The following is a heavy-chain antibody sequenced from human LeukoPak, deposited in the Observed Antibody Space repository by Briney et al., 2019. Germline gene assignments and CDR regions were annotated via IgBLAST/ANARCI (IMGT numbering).Heavy chain of an antibody. CDR1: GGTFSSYA. J-gene: IGHJ4*02. CDR2: IFPIFGTA. V-gene: IGHV1-69*06. Sequence: GASVKVSCKASGGTFSSYAISWVRQAPGQGLEWMGGIFPIFGTANYAQKFQGRVTITADKSTSTAYMELSSLRSEDTAVYYCARERYCGGGSCYSGDSFDYWGQGTLVTVSS. CDR3: ARERYCGGGSCYSGDSFDY. D-gene: IGHD2-15*01.